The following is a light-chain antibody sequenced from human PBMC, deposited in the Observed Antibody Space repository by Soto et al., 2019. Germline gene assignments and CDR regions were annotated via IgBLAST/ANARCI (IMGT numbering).Light chain of an antibody. CDR2: AAS. CDR1: QSISSF. CDR3: QQSKRTPLT. J-gene: IGKJ4*01. V-gene: IGKV1-39*01. Sequence: DIQMTQSPSSLSASVGDRVTITCRASQSISSFLNWYQQKPGKAPKLLIYAASSLQSGVPSRFSGSGSGTDFTLTISSLQPEDFATYYCQQSKRTPLTFGGGTKVEI.